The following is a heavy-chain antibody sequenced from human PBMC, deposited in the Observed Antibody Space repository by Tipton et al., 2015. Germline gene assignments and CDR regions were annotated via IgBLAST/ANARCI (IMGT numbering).Heavy chain of an antibody. J-gene: IGHJ6*02. D-gene: IGHD3-16*01. Sequence: QLVQSGAEVKQPGESLKISCKGSGYSFSTHWIGGVRQMPGKGLEWMGIIYPGDSDTRYSPSFEGQVTISADKSSSTAFLQWSSLKASDSAIYFCARALNAWGILSYYYYGLDVWGQGTTVTVSS. V-gene: IGHV5-51*03. CDR2: IYPGDSDT. CDR1: GYSFSTHW. CDR3: ARALNAWGILSYYYYGLDV.